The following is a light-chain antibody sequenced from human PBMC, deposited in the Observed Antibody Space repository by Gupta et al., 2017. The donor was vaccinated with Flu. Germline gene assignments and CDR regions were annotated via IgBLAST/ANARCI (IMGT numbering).Light chain of an antibody. V-gene: IGKV1-12*02. CDR3: QHANKFPFT. CDR2: DAS. J-gene: IGKJ3*01. CDR1: EGISTW. Sequence: DIQMTQSPSVVSASVGDRVTITCRASEGISTWLAWYQQMPGKAPKLLIYDASTGETGVPSRFSGSGAGTDFTLTINSLQPEDFANYYCQHANKFPFTFGHGTKVDFK.